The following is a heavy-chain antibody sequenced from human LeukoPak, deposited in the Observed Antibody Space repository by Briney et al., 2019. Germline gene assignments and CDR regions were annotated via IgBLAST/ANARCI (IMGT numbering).Heavy chain of an antibody. CDR1: DGSISSYY. J-gene: IGHJ5*02. Sequence: SETLSLTCSVFDGSISSYYWSWIRQPPGKGLEWIGYAYYSGSTTYNPSLESRVTISVDTSKNQFSLKLTAVTAADTAVYYCARNSAVATSRSWFDPWGQGTLVTVSS. CDR2: AYYSGST. CDR3: ARNSAVATSRSWFDP. V-gene: IGHV4-59*08. D-gene: IGHD6-19*01.